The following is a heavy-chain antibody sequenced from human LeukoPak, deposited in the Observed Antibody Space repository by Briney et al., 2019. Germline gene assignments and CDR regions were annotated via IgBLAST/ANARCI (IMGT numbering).Heavy chain of an antibody. J-gene: IGHJ5*02. V-gene: IGHV1-69*13. CDR1: RGTFSNYA. D-gene: IGHD2-2*02. CDR2: IIPIFGTA. Sequence: GASVKVSRKASRGTFSNYAISWVRQAPGQGLEWMGGIIPIFGTANYAQKFQGRVTITADESTSTAYMELSSLRSEDTAVYYCARDRPGRYCSSTSCYTASPFGPWGQGTLVIVSS. CDR3: ARDRPGRYCSSTSCYTASPFGP.